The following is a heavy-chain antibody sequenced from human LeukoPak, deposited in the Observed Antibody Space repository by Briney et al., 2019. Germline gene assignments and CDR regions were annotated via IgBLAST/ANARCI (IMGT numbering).Heavy chain of an antibody. Sequence: GGSLRLSCAASGCTFSNYAMSWVRQAPGKGLEWVSAITGSGSGIYYADSMKSRFTISRDNSKNTLYLQINSLRAEDTAVYYCAKWGDYDVLTGYYVSDYWGQGTLVTVSS. CDR2: ITGSGSGI. V-gene: IGHV3-23*01. CDR1: GCTFSNYA. CDR3: AKWGDYDVLTGYYVSDY. D-gene: IGHD3-9*01. J-gene: IGHJ4*02.